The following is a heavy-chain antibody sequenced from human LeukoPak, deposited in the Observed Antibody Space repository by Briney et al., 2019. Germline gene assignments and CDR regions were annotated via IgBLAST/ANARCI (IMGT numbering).Heavy chain of an antibody. D-gene: IGHD6-13*01. Sequence: QPGGSLRLSCAASGFPFSSYGMHWVRQAPGKGLEWVAVVSSDGSIKYNADSVKGRFTISRDTSKNTVYLQMNSLGAEDTAFYYCARGYSSSWLGYFDYWGQGTLVTVSS. CDR3: ARGYSSSWLGYFDY. CDR2: VSSDGSIK. CDR1: GFPFSSYG. J-gene: IGHJ4*02. V-gene: IGHV3-30*03.